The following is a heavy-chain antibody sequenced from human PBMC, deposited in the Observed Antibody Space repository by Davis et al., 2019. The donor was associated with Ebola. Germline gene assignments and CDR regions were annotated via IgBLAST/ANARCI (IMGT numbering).Heavy chain of an antibody. V-gene: IGHV4-39*02. Sequence: SEILSLTCTVSGASISDSNYFWAWIRQPPGKGLEWIGSVFYSGTPYYNPFLKSRVTMSVDTSKNQFSVRLSSLTAADTGFYYCAREETRGSIAGWFDPWGQGTLVTVSS. CDR1: GASISDSNYF. D-gene: IGHD2-21*01. CDR2: VFYSGTP. J-gene: IGHJ5*02. CDR3: AREETRGSIAGWFDP.